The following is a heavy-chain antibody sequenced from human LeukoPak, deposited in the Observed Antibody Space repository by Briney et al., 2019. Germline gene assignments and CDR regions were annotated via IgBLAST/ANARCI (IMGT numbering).Heavy chain of an antibody. CDR3: AGQRAWFGEWAFDY. CDR1: SGSITAIDNHY. D-gene: IGHD3-10*01. Sequence: SETLSLTCSMSSGSITAIDNHYWGWIRQPPGKGLEGIGSINRGGYTYYNPPLESRFTISVDTSKNQFSLMVTSVTAADTAVYYCAGQRAWFGEWAFDYWGPGTLVTVSS. CDR2: INRGGYT. J-gene: IGHJ4*02. V-gene: IGHV4-39*01.